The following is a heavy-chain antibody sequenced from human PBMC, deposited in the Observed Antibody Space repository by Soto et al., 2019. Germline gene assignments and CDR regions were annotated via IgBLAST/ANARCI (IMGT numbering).Heavy chain of an antibody. CDR1: GFPFSNAW. D-gene: IGHD2-15*01. J-gene: IGHJ4*02. Sequence: GGSLRLSCAASGFPFSNAWMNWVRQTPGKGLEWVGRIKTTPEGGTTDYAAPVKGRFTMSRDDSKNILYLQMNSLKTEDTAVYYCTKDRCRTIWGQGTPVTVSS. CDR2: IKTTPEGGTT. V-gene: IGHV3-15*07. CDR3: TKDRCRTI.